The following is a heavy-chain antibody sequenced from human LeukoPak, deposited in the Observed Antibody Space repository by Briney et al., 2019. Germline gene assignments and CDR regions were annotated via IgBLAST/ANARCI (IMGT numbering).Heavy chain of an antibody. V-gene: IGHV3-23*01. CDR3: AVLAVPAVGY. Sequence: GTLSLTCAVSGGSISSSNWWSWVRQAPGKGLEWVSTIRASGDRTYYAESVKGRFTMSGDKSKNTLYLQMSNLRAEDTAVYHCAVLAVPAVGYWGQGTLVIVSS. CDR2: IRASGDRT. J-gene: IGHJ4*02. CDR1: GGSISSSN. D-gene: IGHD2-15*01.